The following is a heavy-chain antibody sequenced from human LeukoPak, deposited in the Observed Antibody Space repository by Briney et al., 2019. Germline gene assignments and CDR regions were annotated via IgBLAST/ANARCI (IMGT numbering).Heavy chain of an antibody. Sequence: PSETLSLTCTVSGGSISSYYWVWIRQSPGNGLEWIGYISDSGSTDYNPSLKSRVTISVDRSKNQFSLKLSSVTAADTAVYYCARNLVIGSAIHAFDPWGQGTLVSVSS. J-gene: IGHJ5*02. D-gene: IGHD6-13*01. CDR3: ARNLVIGSAIHAFDP. V-gene: IGHV4-59*01. CDR2: ISDSGST. CDR1: GGSISSYY.